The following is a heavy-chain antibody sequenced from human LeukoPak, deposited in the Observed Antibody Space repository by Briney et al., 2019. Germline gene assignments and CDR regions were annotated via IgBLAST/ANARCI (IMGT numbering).Heavy chain of an antibody. CDR3: AKAYRRSSGGLDDY. D-gene: IGHD6-6*01. J-gene: IGHJ4*02. CDR1: GFTFSSYA. CDR2: ISDSGGST. V-gene: IGHV3-23*01. Sequence: GGSLRLSCAASGFTFSSYAISGVRQAPGKGLEWVSAISDSGGSTYYADSVKGRFTISRDNSKNTLYLQMNSLRAEDTAVYYCAKAYRRSSGGLDDYWGQGTLVTVSS.